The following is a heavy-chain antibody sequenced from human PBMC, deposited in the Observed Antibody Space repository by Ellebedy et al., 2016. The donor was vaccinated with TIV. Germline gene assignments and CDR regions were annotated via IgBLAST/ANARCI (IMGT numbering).Heavy chain of an antibody. CDR1: GGSFSGYY. CDR2: IYYSGST. Sequence: MPSETLSLTCAVYGGSFSGYYWSWIRQPPGKGLEWIGYIYYSGSTNYNPSLKSRVTISVDTSKNQFSLKLSSVTAADTAVYYCARDGSLGQLGEWGQGTLVTVSS. D-gene: IGHD6-6*01. V-gene: IGHV4-59*01. J-gene: IGHJ4*02. CDR3: ARDGSLGQLGE.